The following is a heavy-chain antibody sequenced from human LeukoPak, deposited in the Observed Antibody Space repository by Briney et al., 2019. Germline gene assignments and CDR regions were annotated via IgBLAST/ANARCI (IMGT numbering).Heavy chain of an antibody. CDR2: IIPILGIA. Sequence: ASVKVSCKASGGTFSSCTISWVRQAPGQGLEWMGRIIPILGIANYAQKFQGRVTITADKSTSTAYMELSSLRSEDTAVYYCARVHSSGWYGYYSDYWAHGTLVTVSS. J-gene: IGHJ4*01. D-gene: IGHD6-19*01. CDR3: ARVHSSGWYGYYSDY. V-gene: IGHV1-69*02. CDR1: GGTFSSCT.